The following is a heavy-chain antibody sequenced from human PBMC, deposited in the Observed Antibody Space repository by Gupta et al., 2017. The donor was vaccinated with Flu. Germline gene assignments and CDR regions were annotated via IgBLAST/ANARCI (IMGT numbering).Heavy chain of an antibody. V-gene: IGHV3-30*04. D-gene: IGHD1-1*01. CDR2: MSYDGRRK. CDR3: SRGDVQVWQPQIDY. J-gene: IGHJ4*02. CDR1: GFPFGPFA. Sequence: QIQLVESGGGVAQPGGSLRLSWPGPGFPFGPFATSWVRQAPGKGLGWVAVMSYDGRRKWYAEAVKGRCSVSRDNAKNTLYLQKDSLRAEDTAVYYCSRGDVQVWQPQIDYWGQGTLVTVSP.